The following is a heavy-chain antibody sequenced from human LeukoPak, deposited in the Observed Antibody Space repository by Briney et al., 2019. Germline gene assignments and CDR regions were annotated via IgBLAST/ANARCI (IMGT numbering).Heavy chain of an antibody. CDR3: ARRHDYGAHNWFDP. CDR1: GGSISGYF. V-gene: IGHV4-4*07. J-gene: IGHJ5*02. Sequence: PSETLSLTCTVSGGSISGYFWSWIRQPAGKGLEWIGRIYTSGSTNYNPSLKTRVTMSVDTSKNQFSLKLSSVTAADTAVYYCARRHDYGAHNWFDPWGQGTLVTVSS. D-gene: IGHD4-17*01. CDR2: IYTSGST.